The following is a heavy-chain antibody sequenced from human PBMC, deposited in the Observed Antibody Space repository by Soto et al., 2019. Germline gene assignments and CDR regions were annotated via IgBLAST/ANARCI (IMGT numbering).Heavy chain of an antibody. V-gene: IGHV1-18*01. D-gene: IGHD3-22*01. Sequence: ASVKVSCKASGYTFTSYGISWVRQAPGQGLEWMGWISAYNGNTNYAQKLQGRVTMTTDTSTSTAYMELRSLRSDDTAVYYCARYPLNPYYYDSSGYYYFDYWGQGTLVTVSS. CDR2: ISAYNGNT. CDR3: ARYPLNPYYYDSSGYYYFDY. J-gene: IGHJ4*02. CDR1: GYTFTSYG.